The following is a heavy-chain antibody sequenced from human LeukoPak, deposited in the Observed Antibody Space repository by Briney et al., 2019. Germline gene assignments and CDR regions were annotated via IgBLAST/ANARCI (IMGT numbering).Heavy chain of an antibody. V-gene: IGHV3-30*02. Sequence: QPGGSLRLSCAASGFTFSSYGMHWVRQAPGKGLEWVAFIRYDGSNKYYADSVKGRFTISRDNSKNTLYLQMNSLRAEDTAVYYCAKDAELDYGGNVVGGYYFDYWGQGTLVTVSS. CDR1: GFTFSSYG. D-gene: IGHD4-23*01. CDR3: AKDAELDYGGNVVGGYYFDY. J-gene: IGHJ4*02. CDR2: IRYDGSNK.